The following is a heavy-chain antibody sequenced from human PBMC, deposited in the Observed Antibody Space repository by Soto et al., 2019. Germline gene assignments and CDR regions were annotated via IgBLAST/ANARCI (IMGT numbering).Heavy chain of an antibody. J-gene: IGHJ6*02. Sequence: GGSLRLSCAASGFTFSSYGMHWVRQAPGKGLEWVSAISGSGGSTYYADSVKGRFTISRDNSKNTLYLQMNSLRAEDTAVYYCAKVFGEAVAEDYYYYGMDVWGQGTTVTVSS. CDR2: ISGSGGST. CDR3: AKVFGEAVAEDYYYYGMDV. V-gene: IGHV3-23*01. CDR1: GFTFSSYG. D-gene: IGHD6-19*01.